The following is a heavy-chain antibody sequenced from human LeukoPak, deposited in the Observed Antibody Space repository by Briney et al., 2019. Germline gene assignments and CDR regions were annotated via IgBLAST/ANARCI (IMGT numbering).Heavy chain of an antibody. CDR2: IYGTGST. V-gene: IGHV4-61*02. CDR1: GDSISSGSYY. CDR3: AREGCSSTNCYPPFDS. Sequence: SETLSLTCTVSGDSISSGSYYWSWIRQPAGKGLEWIGRIYGTGSTNYNPSLRSRVTISVDTSKNQFSLKLSSVTAADAAVYYCAREGCSSTNCYPPFDSWGQGTLVTVSS. J-gene: IGHJ4*02. D-gene: IGHD2-2*01.